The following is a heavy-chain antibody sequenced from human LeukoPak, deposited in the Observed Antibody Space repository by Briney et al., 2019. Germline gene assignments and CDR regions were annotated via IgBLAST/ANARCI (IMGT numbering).Heavy chain of an antibody. V-gene: IGHV4-34*01. J-gene: IGHJ5*02. Sequence: PSETLSLTCAVYGGSFSGYYWSWIRQPPGKGLEWIGEINHSGSTNYNPSLKSRVIIAVDTSKNQFSLKLTSVTAADTAVYYCAREDAGWFDPWGQGTLVTVSS. CDR2: INHSGST. CDR3: AREDAGWFDP. D-gene: IGHD2-15*01. CDR1: GGSFSGYY.